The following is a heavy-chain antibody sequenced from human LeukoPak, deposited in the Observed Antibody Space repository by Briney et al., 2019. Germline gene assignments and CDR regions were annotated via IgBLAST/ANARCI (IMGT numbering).Heavy chain of an antibody. D-gene: IGHD1-1*01. CDR1: GFAFNSYS. Sequence: GGSLRLSCAASGFAFNSYSIKWVRQAPGKGLEWVSSITSRSNYIYNADSVKGRFTISRDNAKNSLYLQMSSLRAEDTAVYYCARVAQGASTENYYYYYMDVWGKGTTVAVSS. CDR2: ITSRSNYI. V-gene: IGHV3-21*01. CDR3: ARVAQGASTENYYYYYMDV. J-gene: IGHJ6*03.